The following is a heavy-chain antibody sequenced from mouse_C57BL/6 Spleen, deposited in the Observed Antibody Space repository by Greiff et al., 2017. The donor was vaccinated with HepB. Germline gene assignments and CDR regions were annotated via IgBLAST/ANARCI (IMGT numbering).Heavy chain of an antibody. J-gene: IGHJ2*01. CDR2: INPNNGGT. Sequence: EVQLQQSGPELVKPGASVKMSCKASGYTFTDYNMHWVKQSHGKSLEWIGYINPNNGGTSYNQKFKGKATLTVNKSSSTAYMELRSLTSEDSAVYYCSFNWDGYYFDYWGQGTTLTVSS. V-gene: IGHV1-22*01. D-gene: IGHD4-1*01. CDR3: SFNWDGYYFDY. CDR1: GYTFTDYN.